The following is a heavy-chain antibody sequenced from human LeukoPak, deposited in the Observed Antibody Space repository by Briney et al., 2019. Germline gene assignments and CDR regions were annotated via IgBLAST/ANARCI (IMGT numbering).Heavy chain of an antibody. V-gene: IGHV4-39*07. CDR3: ARGEENSGSYRSYHYYYMDV. J-gene: IGHJ6*03. Sequence: LETLSLTCTVSGGSISSTSYYWGWIRQPPGKGLEWIGSIYYSGRTYYNPSLKSRVTISVDTSKNQFSLKLSSVTAADTAVYYCARGEENSGSYRSYHYYYMDVWGKGTTVTVSS. CDR2: IYYSGRT. D-gene: IGHD1-26*01. CDR1: GGSISSTSYY.